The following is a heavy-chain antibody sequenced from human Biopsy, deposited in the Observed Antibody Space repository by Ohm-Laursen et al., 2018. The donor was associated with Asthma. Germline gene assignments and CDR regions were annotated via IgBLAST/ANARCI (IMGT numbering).Heavy chain of an antibody. CDR2: ISMDGNVK. V-gene: IGHV3-30*18. CDR3: AKDKGRNSIDY. CDR1: GITFSSSG. D-gene: IGHD5-18*01. J-gene: IGHJ4*02. Sequence: SLRLSCTASGITFSSSGMHWVRQAPGKGLEWVAFISMDGNVKNYADSVKGRFTISRDNSKSTVYLQMDSLRAEDTAVYFGAKDKGRNSIDYWGQGTLVTVSS.